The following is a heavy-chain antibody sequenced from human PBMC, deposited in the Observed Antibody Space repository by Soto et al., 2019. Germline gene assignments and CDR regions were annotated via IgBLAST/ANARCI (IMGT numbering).Heavy chain of an antibody. D-gene: IGHD3-3*02. J-gene: IGHJ6*04. V-gene: IGHV4-59*01. Sequence: SETLSLTCTVSGGSISSYYWSWIRQPPGKGLEWIGYIYYSGSTNYNPSLKSRVTISVDTSKNQFSLKLSSVTAADTAVYYCAGDKGVIFGARPAPHYYYYCMDVWGKGTTVTVSS. CDR1: GGSISSYY. CDR2: IYYSGST. CDR3: AGDKGVIFGARPAPHYYYYCMDV.